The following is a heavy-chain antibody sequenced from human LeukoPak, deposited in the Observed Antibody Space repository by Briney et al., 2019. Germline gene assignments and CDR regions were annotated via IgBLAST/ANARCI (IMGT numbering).Heavy chain of an antibody. J-gene: IGHJ4*02. CDR3: ARDGQDRGPYGFDL. D-gene: IGHD3/OR15-3a*01. CDR1: GYSFSRHA. CDR2: IWSGGNYA. V-gene: IGHV3-33*01. Sequence: GGSLRLSSVATGYSFSRHAVHWVRQAPGKGLEWVAQIWSGGNYAYYGDSVEGRFFISRDDSRNTAYLQMNSVRVDDMAVYYCARDGQDRGPYGFDLWGQGTPVTVAS.